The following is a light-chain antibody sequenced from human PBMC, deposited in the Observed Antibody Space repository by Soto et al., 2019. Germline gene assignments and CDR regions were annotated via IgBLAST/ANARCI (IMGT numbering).Light chain of an antibody. J-gene: IGKJ4*01. CDR3: QHYYSVPLS. Sequence: EIVLTQSPATLSLSPGERATLSCRASQSVSSYLAWYQQKPGQAPRLLIYDASNRATGIPARFSGSGSGTDFTLTISSLEPEDFAVYYCQHYYSVPLSFGGGTKVEI. V-gene: IGKV3-11*01. CDR1: QSVSSY. CDR2: DAS.